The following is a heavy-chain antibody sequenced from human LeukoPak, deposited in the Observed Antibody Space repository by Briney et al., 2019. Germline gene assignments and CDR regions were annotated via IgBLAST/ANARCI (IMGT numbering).Heavy chain of an antibody. CDR1: GYTFTSYD. J-gene: IGHJ6*03. CDR2: MNPNSGNT. CDR3: ARDKRYCSSTSCYGYYYMDV. Sequence: ASVKVPCKASGYTFTSYDINWVRQATGQGLEWMGWMNPNSGNTGYAQKFQGRVTITRNTSISTAYMELSSLRSEDTAVYYCARDKRYCSSTSCYGYYYMDVWGKGTTVTVS. V-gene: IGHV1-8*03. D-gene: IGHD2-2*01.